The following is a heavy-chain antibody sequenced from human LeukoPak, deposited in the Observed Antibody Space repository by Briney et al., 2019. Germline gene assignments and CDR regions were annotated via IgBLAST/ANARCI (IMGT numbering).Heavy chain of an antibody. CDR1: GFTFSTYW. J-gene: IGHJ2*01. CDR2: IKFDGTLA. V-gene: IGHV3-74*01. CDR3: VTGHYDSRKYFDL. D-gene: IGHD3-16*01. Sequence: PGGSLRLSCTASGFTFSTYWIHWVRQAPGKGLVWVSQIKFDGTLASYADSVKGRFTISRDNANNTLYLQMNSLGTEDTAVYYCVTGHYDSRKYFDLWGRGTLVTVSS.